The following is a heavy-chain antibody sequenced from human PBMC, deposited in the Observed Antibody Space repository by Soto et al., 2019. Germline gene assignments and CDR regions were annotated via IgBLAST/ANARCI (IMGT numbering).Heavy chain of an antibody. J-gene: IGHJ5*02. CDR2: IYHTGTT. V-gene: IGHV4-30-2*01. Sequence: PSETLSLTCTVSGGSINSGGYSWTWIRQPPGKGLEWIGFIYHTGTTYYNPSLKSRVTISVDRSKNQFSLKLNSVTAADTAVYYCARIPDRWGQGILVTVSS. CDR3: ARIPDR. CDR1: GGSINSGGYS. D-gene: IGHD2-2*01.